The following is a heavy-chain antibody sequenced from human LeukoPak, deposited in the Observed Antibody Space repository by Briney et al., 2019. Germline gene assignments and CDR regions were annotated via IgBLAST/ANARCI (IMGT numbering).Heavy chain of an antibody. CDR1: GGSISSTFYY. CDR2: INYSGST. D-gene: IGHD2-8*01. V-gene: IGHV4-39*01. Sequence: SETLSLSCTVSGGSISSTFYYWGWMRQPPGKGLEWIGSINYSGSTYYNPSLKSRVTISVDTSKNQFSLKLSSVTAADTAVYYCARRRFVRGPDVVNPFDYWGQGTLVTVSS. CDR3: ARRRFVRGPDVVNPFDY. J-gene: IGHJ4*02.